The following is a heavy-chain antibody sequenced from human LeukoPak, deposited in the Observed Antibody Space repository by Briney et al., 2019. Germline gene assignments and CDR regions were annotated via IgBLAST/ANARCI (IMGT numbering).Heavy chain of an antibody. D-gene: IGHD3-9*01. Sequence: PGGSLRLSCVASGLSFSSNYMSWVGQAPGKGLEWVSVIYRDGSSYYAESVKGRFTISRDNSKNTLYIQMNSLRAEDTAVYYCARSFYDILIGYYQYFDYWGQGTLVTVSS. CDR3: ARSFYDILIGYYQYFDY. CDR2: IYRDGSS. V-gene: IGHV3-66*01. J-gene: IGHJ4*02. CDR1: GLSFSSNY.